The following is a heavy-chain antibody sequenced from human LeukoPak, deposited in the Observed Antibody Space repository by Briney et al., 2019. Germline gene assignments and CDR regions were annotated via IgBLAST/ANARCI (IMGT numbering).Heavy chain of an antibody. CDR2: IIPIFGTA. Sequence: ASVKVSCKASGYTFTNYYIHWVRQAPGQGLEWMGGIIPIFGTANYAQKFQGRVTITADKSTSTAYMELSSLRSEDTAVYYCARALGYCSGGSCYSGFYWGQGTLVTVSS. CDR3: ARALGYCSGGSCYSGFY. CDR1: GYTFTNYY. D-gene: IGHD2-15*01. V-gene: IGHV1-69*06. J-gene: IGHJ4*02.